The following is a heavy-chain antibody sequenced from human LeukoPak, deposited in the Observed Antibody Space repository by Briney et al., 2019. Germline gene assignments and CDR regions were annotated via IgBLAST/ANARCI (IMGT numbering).Heavy chain of an antibody. CDR1: GVTFRDYY. J-gene: IGHJ3*02. CDR3: ARHSSGWYYGAFDI. V-gene: IGHV3-11*01. CDR2: ISSSGSTI. Sequence: PGGSLRLSCAASGVTFRDYYMSWIRQAPGKGLEWVSYISSSGSTIYYADSVKGRFTISRDNAKNSLYLQMNSLRAEDTAVYYCARHSSGWYYGAFDIWGQGTMVTVSS. D-gene: IGHD6-19*01.